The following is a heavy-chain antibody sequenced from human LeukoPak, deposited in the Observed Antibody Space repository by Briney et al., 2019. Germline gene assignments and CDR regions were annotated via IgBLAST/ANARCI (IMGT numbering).Heavy chain of an antibody. J-gene: IGHJ3*02. CDR2: FFLKGST. D-gene: IGHD3-22*01. V-gene: IGHV4-38-2*02. CDR1: GYSITSAYY. CDR3: AKSNGYGLIDI. Sequence: SETLSLTCTVSGYSITSAYYWGWIRQPPGKGLEWIGSFFLKGSTYYNPSLKSRVTISLDTSRNQFSLKLNSVTAADTAVYYCAKSNGYGLIDIWGQGTMVTVSS.